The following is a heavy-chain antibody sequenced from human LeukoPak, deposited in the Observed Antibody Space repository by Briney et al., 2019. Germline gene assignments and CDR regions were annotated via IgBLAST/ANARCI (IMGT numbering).Heavy chain of an antibody. D-gene: IGHD4-11*01. Sequence: SETLSLTCTVSGGSISSSNYYWGWSRQPPGKGLEWIGSIYYSGSTYYNPDLKSRVTISVDTSKNQSSLKLSSVTAADTAVYYCARGLDYSNYTDYWGQGTLVTVSS. CDR3: ARGLDYSNYTDY. CDR1: GGSISSSNYY. CDR2: IYYSGST. V-gene: IGHV4-39*07. J-gene: IGHJ4*02.